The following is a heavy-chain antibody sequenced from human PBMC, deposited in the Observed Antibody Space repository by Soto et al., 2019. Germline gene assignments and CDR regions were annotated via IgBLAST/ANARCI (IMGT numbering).Heavy chain of an antibody. V-gene: IGHV1-46*01. CDR1: GYTFTSYY. J-gene: IGHJ4*02. Sequence: GASVKVSCKASGYTFTSYYMHWVRHAPGQGLEWMGIINPSGGSTSYAQKFQGRVTMTRDTSTSTVYMELSSLRSEDTAVYYCARGYYDSSGYYAHAHDYWGQGTLVTVSS. CDR2: INPSGGST. D-gene: IGHD3-22*01. CDR3: ARGYYDSSGYYAHAHDY.